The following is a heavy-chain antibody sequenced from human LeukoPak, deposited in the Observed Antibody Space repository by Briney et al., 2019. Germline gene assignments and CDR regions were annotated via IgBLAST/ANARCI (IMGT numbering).Heavy chain of an antibody. CDR2: ISMSSSYI. Sequence: GGSLRLSCAASGFTFSSFGMNWVRQAPGKGLEWVSSISMSSSYIYYADSVKGRFTISRDNAKNSLYLQMNSLRAEDTAVYYCATRSSHTSSWYVYLFWDYWGPGTLVTVSS. CDR3: ATRSSHTSSWYVYLFWDY. D-gene: IGHD6-13*01. CDR1: GFTFSSFG. V-gene: IGHV3-21*01. J-gene: IGHJ4*02.